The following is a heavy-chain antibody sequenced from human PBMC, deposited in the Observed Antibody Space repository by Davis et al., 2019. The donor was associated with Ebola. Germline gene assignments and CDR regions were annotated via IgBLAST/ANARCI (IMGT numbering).Heavy chain of an antibody. CDR1: GFVFSSYV. CDR2: ISSSSSYI. Sequence: GGSLRLSCAASGFVFSSYVMSWVRRAPGKGLEWVSSISSSSSYIYYADSVKGRFTISRDNAKNSLYLQMNSLHQGPIGLPPGTLLQEHLWG. J-gene: IGHJ6*01. V-gene: IGHV3-21*01. CDR3: TLLQEHL.